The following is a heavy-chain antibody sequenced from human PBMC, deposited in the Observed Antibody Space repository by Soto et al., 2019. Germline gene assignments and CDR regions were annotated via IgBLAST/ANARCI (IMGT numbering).Heavy chain of an antibody. V-gene: IGHV3-21*06. CDR2: ISTGGAYM. CDR1: GFTFRNYN. J-gene: IGHJ4*02. D-gene: IGHD2-21*01. CDR3: ARDIASPGGDYFDS. Sequence: EVQLVESGGGLVKAGGSLRLFCTASGFTFRNYNMNWVRQAPGKGLEWVSFISTGGAYMFYADSVKGRFTISRDNAQNSLFLQIDSPRAEDTAVYYCARDIASPGGDYFDSWGQGTLVTVSS.